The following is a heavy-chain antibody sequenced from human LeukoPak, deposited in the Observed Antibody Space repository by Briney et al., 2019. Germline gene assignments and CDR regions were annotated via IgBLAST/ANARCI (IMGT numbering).Heavy chain of an antibody. D-gene: IGHD6-19*01. J-gene: IGHJ4*02. Sequence: SETLSLTCTVSGGSISSYYWSWIRQPPGKGLEWIGYIYYSGSTNYNPSLKSRVTISVDTSKNQFSLKLSSVTAADTAVYYCARQRVAGPYYFDYWGQGTLVTVSS. CDR3: ARQRVAGPYYFDY. CDR2: IYYSGST. CDR1: GGSISSYY. V-gene: IGHV4-59*08.